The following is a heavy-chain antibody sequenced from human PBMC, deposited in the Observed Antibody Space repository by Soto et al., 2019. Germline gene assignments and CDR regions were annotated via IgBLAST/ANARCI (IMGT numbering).Heavy chain of an antibody. D-gene: IGHD2-2*03. V-gene: IGHV3-48*02. J-gene: IGHJ6*02. CDR1: GFTFSSYS. Sequence: EVQLVESGGDLVQPGGSLRLSCVASGFTFSSYSMNWVRQGPGKGLEWLSSISKSDTTTYYADSVKGRFTISRDNAKNSLYLQMTSLRDENMAVYYCARDGYCVSSSCSFLPDFWGQGTTVTVSS. CDR2: ISKSDTTT. CDR3: ARDGYCVSSSCSFLPDF.